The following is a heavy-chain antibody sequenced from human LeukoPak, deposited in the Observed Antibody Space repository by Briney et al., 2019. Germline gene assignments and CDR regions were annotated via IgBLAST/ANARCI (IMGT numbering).Heavy chain of an antibody. D-gene: IGHD4-11*01. V-gene: IGHV3-48*01. CDR1: VCIFRDYG. Sequence: GGSLSLSCAATVCIFRDYGMHWVRPAPGKGLAGVSYISSTSSTIYYADSVKGRFTISRDNAKNSLYLQMNSLRAEDTAVYYCARAHPGDYSDFQFDYWGQGTLVTVSS. CDR3: ARAHPGDYSDFQFDY. J-gene: IGHJ4*02. CDR2: ISSTSSTI.